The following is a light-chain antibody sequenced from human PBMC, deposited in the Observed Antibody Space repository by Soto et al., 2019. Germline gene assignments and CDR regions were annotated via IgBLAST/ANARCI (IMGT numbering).Light chain of an antibody. CDR1: QSVSSSR. Sequence: IFLPQSPATLSLSRWETATLSCWASQSVSSSRLAWYQQKPALAPRLLIYDASSRATGIPDRFSGSGSGTDFTLTISRLEPEDFAVYYCQQRSNPITFGQGTRLEI. V-gene: IGKV3D-20*02. CDR2: DAS. J-gene: IGKJ5*01. CDR3: QQRSNPIT.